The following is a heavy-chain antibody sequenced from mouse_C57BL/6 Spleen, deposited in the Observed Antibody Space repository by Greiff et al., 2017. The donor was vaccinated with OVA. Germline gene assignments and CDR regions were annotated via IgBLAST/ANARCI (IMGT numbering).Heavy chain of an antibody. Sequence: QVQLQQPGTELVKPGASVKLSCKASGYTFTSYWMHWVKQRPGQGLEWIVDINPSNGGTNCHGKFKGKATLTVDQSSNKVYMQLSSLTSEVSAVYYCAREGVATEFDYWGQGTTLTVSS. V-gene: IGHV1-53*01. D-gene: IGHD1-1*01. CDR1: GYTFTSYW. CDR2: INPSNGGT. J-gene: IGHJ2*01. CDR3: AREGVATEFDY.